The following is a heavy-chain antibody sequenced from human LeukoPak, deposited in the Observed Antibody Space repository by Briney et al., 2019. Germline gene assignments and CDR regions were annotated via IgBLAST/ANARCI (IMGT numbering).Heavy chain of an antibody. J-gene: IGHJ4*02. Sequence: GGSLRLSCTVSGFTVSSNSMSWVRQAPGKGLEWVSFIYSDNTHYSDSVKGRFTISRDNSKNTLYLQMNSLRAEDTAVYYCARRAGAYTHPYDYWGQGTLVTVSS. V-gene: IGHV3-53*01. CDR1: GFTVSSNS. CDR2: IYSDNT. CDR3: ARRAGAYTHPYDY. D-gene: IGHD3-16*01.